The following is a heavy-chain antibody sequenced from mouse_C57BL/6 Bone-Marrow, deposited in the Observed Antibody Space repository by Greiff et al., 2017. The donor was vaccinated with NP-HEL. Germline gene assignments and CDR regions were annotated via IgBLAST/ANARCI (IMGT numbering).Heavy chain of an antibody. V-gene: IGHV14-4*01. CDR2: IDPENGDT. D-gene: IGHD1-1*02. CDR3: TTRVASWFAY. Sequence: VHVKQSGAELVRPGASVKLSCTASGFNIKDDYMHWVKQRPEQGLEWIGWIDPENGDTEYASKFQGKATITADTSSNTAYLQLSSLTSEDTAVYYCTTRVASWFAYWGQGTLVTVSA. J-gene: IGHJ3*01. CDR1: GFNIKDDY.